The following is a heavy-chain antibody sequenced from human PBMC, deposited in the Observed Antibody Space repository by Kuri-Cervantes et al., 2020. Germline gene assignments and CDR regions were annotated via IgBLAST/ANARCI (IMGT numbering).Heavy chain of an antibody. CDR1: GGSISSSSYY. J-gene: IGHJ4*02. CDR3: ARGLVRGAKRGNFDY. D-gene: IGHD3-10*01. CDR2: IYYSGST. V-gene: IGHV4-39*01. Sequence: SETLSLTCTVSGGSISSSSYYWGWIRQPPGKGLEWIGSIYYSGSTYYNPSLKSRVTISVDTSKNQFSLKLSSVTAADTAVYYCARGLVRGAKRGNFDYWGQGTLVTVSS.